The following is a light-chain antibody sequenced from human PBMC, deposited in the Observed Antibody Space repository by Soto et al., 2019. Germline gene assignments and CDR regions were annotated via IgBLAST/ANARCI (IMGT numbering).Light chain of an antibody. J-gene: IGLJ2*01. CDR3: SYYAGSVV. CDR1: SSDVGSDNY. V-gene: IGLV2-8*01. CDR2: EVS. Sequence: QSALTQPPSASGSPGQSVTISCTGTSSDVGSDNYVYWYQQHPGKAPILMIYEVSKRPPGVPDRFSCSTSGNTASLTVSGLQAEDDYYAAWSYYAGSVVFGGGTKVTVL.